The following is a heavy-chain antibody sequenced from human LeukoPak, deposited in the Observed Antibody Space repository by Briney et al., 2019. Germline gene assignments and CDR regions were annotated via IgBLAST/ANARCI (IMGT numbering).Heavy chain of an antibody. Sequence: GSVNVSCRASGYSFTSYYMHWVRQAPGQGLEGMGIINSSGGSTSYAQKFQGRVTMTRDTSTSTVYMELSSLRYEDTAVYYCARGMVVVGSGPVDEENNFDYWGQGTLVTVSS. CDR1: GYSFTSYY. J-gene: IGHJ4*02. CDR2: INSSGGST. V-gene: IGHV1-46*01. CDR3: ARGMVVVGSGPVDEENNFDY. D-gene: IGHD2-15*01.